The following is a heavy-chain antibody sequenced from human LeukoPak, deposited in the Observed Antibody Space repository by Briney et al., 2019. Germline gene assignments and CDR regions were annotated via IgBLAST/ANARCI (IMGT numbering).Heavy chain of an antibody. V-gene: IGHV1-18*01. CDR1: GYTFTNYG. Sequence: ASVKVSCKASGYTFTNYGISWVRQAPGQGLEWMGWISAYNGNTNYAQKLQGRVTMTTDTSTSTAYMELRSLRSDDTAVYYCARDYYGSGSYSPADYWGQGTLVTVSS. CDR3: ARDYYGSGSYSPADY. D-gene: IGHD3-10*01. J-gene: IGHJ4*02. CDR2: ISAYNGNT.